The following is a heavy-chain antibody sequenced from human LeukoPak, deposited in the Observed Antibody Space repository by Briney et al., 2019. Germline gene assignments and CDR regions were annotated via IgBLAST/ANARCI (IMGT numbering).Heavy chain of an antibody. CDR3: ARGIRAVAGEFAY. D-gene: IGHD6-19*01. Sequence: PGGSLRLSCAASGFTFSSYSMNWVRQAPGKGLEWVSSISSSSSYIYYADSVKGRFTISRDNAKNSLYLQMNSLRAEDTAVYYCARGIRAVAGEFAYWGQGTLVTVSS. V-gene: IGHV3-21*01. CDR2: ISSSSSYI. J-gene: IGHJ4*02. CDR1: GFTFSSYS.